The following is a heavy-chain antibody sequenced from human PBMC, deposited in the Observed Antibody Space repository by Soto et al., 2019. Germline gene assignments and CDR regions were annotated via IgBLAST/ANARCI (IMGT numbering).Heavy chain of an antibody. CDR2: INAGNGNT. CDR1: GYTFTSYA. CDR3: ARAVGGPTSNLDY. V-gene: IGHV1-3*01. Sequence: GASVKVSCKASGYTFTSYAMHWVRQAPGQRLEWMGWINAGNGNTKYSQKLQGRVTITRDTSASTAYMELSSLRSEDTAVYYCARAVGGPTSNLDYWGQGTLVNVSS. D-gene: IGHD3-16*01. J-gene: IGHJ4*02.